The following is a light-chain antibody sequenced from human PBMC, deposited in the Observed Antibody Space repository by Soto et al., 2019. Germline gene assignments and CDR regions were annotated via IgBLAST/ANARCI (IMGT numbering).Light chain of an antibody. Sequence: ENVLTQSPGTLSLSPGERATLSCRASQGTSRYLSWYQQRPGQAPRLLIYGASSRATGIPDRFSGSGSGTHFTLTISRLEPEDFAVYYCQQYSTSPISFGQGTRLEIK. CDR2: GAS. CDR3: QQYSTSPIS. J-gene: IGKJ5*01. CDR1: QGTSRY. V-gene: IGKV3-20*01.